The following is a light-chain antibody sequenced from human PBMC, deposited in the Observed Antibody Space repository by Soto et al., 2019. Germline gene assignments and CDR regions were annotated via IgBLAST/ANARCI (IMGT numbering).Light chain of an antibody. Sequence: QSVLTQPASVSGSPGQSITISCTGSDSDVGGYYYVSWYQHHQAKAPKLIIYEVSNRPSGVSDRFSGSKSGNTASLTISGLQAEDEGDYYCSSYTNTNTFVFGTGTKLTVL. J-gene: IGLJ1*01. CDR1: DSDVGGYYY. CDR3: SSYTNTNTFV. CDR2: EVS. V-gene: IGLV2-14*01.